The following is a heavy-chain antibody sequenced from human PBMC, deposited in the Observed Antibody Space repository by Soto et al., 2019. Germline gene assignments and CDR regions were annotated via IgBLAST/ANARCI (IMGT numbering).Heavy chain of an antibody. Sequence: GGSLRLSCAASGFTFSNAWMNWVRQAPGKGLEWVGRIKSKTDGGTTDYAAPVKGRFTISRDDSKNTLYLQMNSLKTEDTAVYYCTPIAVAGYYYFDYWGQGTLITVSS. J-gene: IGHJ4*02. CDR2: IKSKTDGGTT. V-gene: IGHV3-15*07. CDR1: GFTFSNAW. CDR3: TPIAVAGYYYFDY. D-gene: IGHD6-19*01.